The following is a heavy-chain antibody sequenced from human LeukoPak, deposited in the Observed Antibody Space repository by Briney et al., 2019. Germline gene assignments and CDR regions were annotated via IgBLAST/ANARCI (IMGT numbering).Heavy chain of an antibody. Sequence: GGSLRLSCAASGFTFDDYAMHWVRQAPGKGLEWVSGISWNSGSIGYADSVKGRFTISRDNAKNSPYLQMNSLRAEDMALYYCAKVAFGGIAVAGPFDYWGQGTLVTVSS. V-gene: IGHV3-9*03. CDR1: GFTFDDYA. CDR2: ISWNSGSI. CDR3: AKVAFGGIAVAGPFDY. J-gene: IGHJ4*02. D-gene: IGHD6-19*01.